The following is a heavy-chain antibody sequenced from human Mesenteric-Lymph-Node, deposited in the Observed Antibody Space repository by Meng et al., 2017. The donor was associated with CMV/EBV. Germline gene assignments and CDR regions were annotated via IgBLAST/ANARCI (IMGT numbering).Heavy chain of an antibody. V-gene: IGHV3-9*01. CDR3: ARLGSDFWSGYYTAYYFDY. J-gene: IGHJ4*02. CDR2: VDWNGGSI. Sequence: GGSLRLSCTASGFTFDEYAIHWVRQAPGKGLEWVSGVDWNGGSIGYADSVKGRFTISRDNAKNSLYLQMNSLRAEDTAVYYCARLGSDFWSGYYTAYYFDYWGQGTLVTVSS. D-gene: IGHD3-3*01. CDR1: GFTFDEYA.